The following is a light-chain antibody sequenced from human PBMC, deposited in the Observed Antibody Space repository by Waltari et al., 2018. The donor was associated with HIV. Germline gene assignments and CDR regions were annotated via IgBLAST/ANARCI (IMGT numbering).Light chain of an antibody. CDR1: SSDVGGYNY. CDR3: SSYTSSSTLYV. V-gene: IGLV2-14*03. Sequence: QSALTQPASVSGSPGQSITISCTGTSSDVGGYNYVSWYQQHPGKAPKLMIYDVSIRPSGVSNRFSGAKSGNTASLTISGRQAEDEADYYCSSYTSSSTLYVFGTGTKVTVL. J-gene: IGLJ1*01. CDR2: DVS.